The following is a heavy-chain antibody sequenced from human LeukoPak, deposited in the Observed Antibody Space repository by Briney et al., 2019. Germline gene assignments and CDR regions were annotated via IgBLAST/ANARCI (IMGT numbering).Heavy chain of an antibody. CDR3: ARGGGYYDSSGYYYGFAFDI. J-gene: IGHJ3*02. V-gene: IGHV1-8*01. D-gene: IGHD3-22*01. CDR1: GYTFTSYD. CDR2: MNPNSGNT. Sequence: ASLKVSCKASGYTFTSYDINWVRQSTGQGLGWIGWMNPNSGNTGYAQKFQGRVTMTRNTSISTAYLELSSLRSEDTAVYYCARGGGYYDSSGYYYGFAFDIWGQGTMVTVSS.